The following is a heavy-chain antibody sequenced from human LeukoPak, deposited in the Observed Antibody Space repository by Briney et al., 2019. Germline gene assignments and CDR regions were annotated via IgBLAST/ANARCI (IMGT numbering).Heavy chain of an antibody. D-gene: IGHD4-11*01. Sequence: ASVKVSCKASGYTFTSYGISWVRQAPGQGLEWMGWISAYNGNTNYAQKLQGRVTMTTDTSTSTAYMELRSLRSDDTAVYYCARSHFFDYSNYYYYYIDLWGKGTTVTVSS. J-gene: IGHJ6*03. CDR2: ISAYNGNT. V-gene: IGHV1-18*01. CDR3: ARSHFFDYSNYYYYYIDL. CDR1: GYTFTSYG.